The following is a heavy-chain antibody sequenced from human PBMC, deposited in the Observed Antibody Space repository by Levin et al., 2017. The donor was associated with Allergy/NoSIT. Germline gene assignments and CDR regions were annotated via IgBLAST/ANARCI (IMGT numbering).Heavy chain of an antibody. V-gene: IGHV4-38-2*02. D-gene: IGHD6-13*01. J-gene: IGHJ4*02. CDR1: GSSISSGYY. CDR3: ARDLAPPGSRSSPFDY. CDR2: RHHSGST. Sequence: PGGSLRLSCAVSGSSISSGYYWGWIRQPPGKGLEWIGSRHHSGSTYYNPSLKSRVTISLDTSKNQFSLRFNSVTAADTAVYYCARDLAPPGSRSSPFDYWGQGILVTVSS.